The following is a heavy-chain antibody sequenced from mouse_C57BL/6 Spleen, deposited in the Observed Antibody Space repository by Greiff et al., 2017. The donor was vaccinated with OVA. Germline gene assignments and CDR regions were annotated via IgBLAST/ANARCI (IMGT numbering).Heavy chain of an antibody. CDR2: IDPETGGT. J-gene: IGHJ1*03. D-gene: IGHD1-1*01. V-gene: IGHV1-15*01. Sequence: LQESGAELVRPGASVTLSCKASGYTFTDYEMHWVKQTPVHGLEWIGAIDPETGGTAYNQKFKGKAILTADKSSSTAYMELRSLTSEDSSVYYCTFITTVVSGYFDVWGTGTTVTVSS. CDR1: GYTFTDYE. CDR3: TFITTVVSGYFDV.